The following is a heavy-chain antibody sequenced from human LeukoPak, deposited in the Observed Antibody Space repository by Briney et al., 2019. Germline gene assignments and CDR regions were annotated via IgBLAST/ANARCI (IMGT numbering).Heavy chain of an antibody. CDR2: MNPNSGNT. CDR1: GYTLTSYD. Sequence: GASVKVSCKASGYTLTSYDINWVRQATGQGLEWMGWMNPNSGNTGYAQEFQGRVTMTRNTSISTAYMELSSLRSEDTAVYYCARGQVGSSGWYYYYYYGMDVWGQGTTVTVSS. V-gene: IGHV1-8*01. J-gene: IGHJ6*02. CDR3: ARGQVGSSGWYYYYYYGMDV. D-gene: IGHD6-19*01.